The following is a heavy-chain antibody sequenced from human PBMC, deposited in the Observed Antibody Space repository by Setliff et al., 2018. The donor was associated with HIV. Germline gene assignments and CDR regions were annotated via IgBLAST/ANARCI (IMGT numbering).Heavy chain of an antibody. CDR1: GFTFSSYS. CDR2: IRTSSNYI. J-gene: IGHJ4*02. Sequence: GGSLRLSCAASGFTFSSYSMNWARQAPGKGLEWVSSIRTSSNYIYYADSVKGRFTISRDNAKNSLYLQMNSLRAEDTAIYYCARGGPYSSSSDTYDFWGQGTLVTVSS. CDR3: ARGGPYSSSSDTYDF. V-gene: IGHV3-21*01. D-gene: IGHD6-6*01.